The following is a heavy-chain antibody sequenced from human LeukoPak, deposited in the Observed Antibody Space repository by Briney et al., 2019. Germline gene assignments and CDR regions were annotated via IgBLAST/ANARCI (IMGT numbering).Heavy chain of an antibody. CDR1: GFTFNNYS. CDR3: ARDYADYVGYFFFDY. V-gene: IGHV3-23*01. J-gene: IGHJ4*02. CDR2: ISGGGETT. Sequence: GSLRLSFAASGFTFNNYSINLVRQTPGEGLEWGSSISGGGETTYYADSAKGRFTISRDNSQNTLYLQMNSLRAEDTAVYYCARDYADYVGYFFFDYWGQGTLVTVSS. D-gene: IGHD4-17*01.